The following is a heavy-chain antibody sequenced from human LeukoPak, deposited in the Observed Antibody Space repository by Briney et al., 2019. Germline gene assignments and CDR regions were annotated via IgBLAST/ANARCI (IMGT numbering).Heavy chain of an antibody. CDR3: ARDGVFHDSDGYSFDY. CDR2: IYHSGTT. Sequence: SQSLSLTCAVSNYSITSGYSWGWIRQPPGKGLEGIASIYHSGTTYYNPSLRNRVTLFVDTSKNQFSLKLTSLTAADTAVYYCARDGVFHDSDGYSFDYWGQGTLVTVSS. V-gene: IGHV4-38-2*02. CDR1: NYSITSGYS. J-gene: IGHJ4*02. D-gene: IGHD3-22*01.